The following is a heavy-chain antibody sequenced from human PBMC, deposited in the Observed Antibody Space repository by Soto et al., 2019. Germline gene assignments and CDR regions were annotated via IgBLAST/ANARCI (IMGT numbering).Heavy chain of an antibody. CDR1: GGSFSGYY. CDR3: ARGLIAARPLYYYYYYGMDV. J-gene: IGHJ6*02. D-gene: IGHD6-6*01. Sequence: SETLSLTCAVYGGSFSGYYWSWIRQPPGKGQEGIGEINHSGSTNYNPSLKSRVTISVDTSKNQFSLKLSSVTAADTAVYYCARGLIAARPLYYYYYYGMDVWGQGTSVTVSS. CDR2: INHSGST. V-gene: IGHV4-34*01.